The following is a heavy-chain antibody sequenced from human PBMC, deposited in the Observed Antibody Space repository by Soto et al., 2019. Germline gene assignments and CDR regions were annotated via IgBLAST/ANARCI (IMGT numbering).Heavy chain of an antibody. J-gene: IGHJ4*02. Sequence: QLQLQESGPGQVRPSETLSLTCTVSGGSISTSYYWGWIRQPPGKGLEWIGSLYYSGSTYYNPSLKRRATISADKSKNQFSLQLSSVTAADTAMYYCAIVATIRGYYFDYWGQGSLVTVSS. CDR1: GGSISTSYY. CDR2: LYYSGST. D-gene: IGHD5-12*01. CDR3: AIVATIRGYYFDY. V-gene: IGHV4-39*01.